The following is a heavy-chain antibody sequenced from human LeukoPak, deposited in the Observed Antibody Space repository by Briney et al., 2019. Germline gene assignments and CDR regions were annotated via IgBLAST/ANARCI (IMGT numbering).Heavy chain of an antibody. D-gene: IGHD3-16*01. CDR1: GYTFTGYY. CDR2: INPNRGGT. CDR3: ARRGLLGDYYYYYMDV. J-gene: IGHJ6*03. Sequence: ASVKDSCKASGYTFTGYYMHWVGQAPGQGLEGMGWINPNRGGTNYAQKFQGRVTMTRDTSISTAYMEPSRLRSDDTAVYYCARRGLLGDYYYYYMDVWGKGTTVTVSS. V-gene: IGHV1-2*02.